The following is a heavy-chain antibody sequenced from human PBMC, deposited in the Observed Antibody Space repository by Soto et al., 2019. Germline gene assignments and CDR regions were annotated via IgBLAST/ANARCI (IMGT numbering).Heavy chain of an antibody. D-gene: IGHD1-1*01. Sequence: DKGLEWGSVIAFDGSNSYYAESVRGRYTISRDNSKNILYLHMNSLRPDDTAIYYCARAHFFFQAEDGIRLGPPVSAFLLNRSSDL. CDR3: ARAHFFFQAEDGIRLGPPVSAFLLNRSSDL. V-gene: IGHV3-30-3*01. CDR2: IAFDGSNS. J-gene: IGHJ2*01.